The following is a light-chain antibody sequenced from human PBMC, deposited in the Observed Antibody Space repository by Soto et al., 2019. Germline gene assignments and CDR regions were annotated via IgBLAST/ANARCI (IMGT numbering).Light chain of an antibody. Sequence: DIVLTQSPGTLSLSPGERASLSCRASQSASSNYLAWFQQKPGQAPRLLIYDASNRATGIPARFSGSGSGTDFTLTISSLEPEDFAVYYCQQRSNWPPWTFGQGTKVDIK. J-gene: IGKJ1*01. CDR2: DAS. CDR1: QSASSNY. CDR3: QQRSNWPPWT. V-gene: IGKV3-11*01.